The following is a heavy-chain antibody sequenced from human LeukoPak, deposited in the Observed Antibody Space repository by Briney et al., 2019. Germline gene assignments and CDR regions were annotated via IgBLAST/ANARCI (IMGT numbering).Heavy chain of an antibody. CDR1: GYTFTGYY. CDR3: ARSVVTGDLDY. D-gene: IGHD2-21*02. Sequence: ASVKVSCKASGYTFTGYYMHWVRQAPGQGLEWMGIINPSGGSTSYAQKFQGRVTMTRDTSTSTVYMELSSLRSEDTAVYYCARSVVTGDLDYWGQGTLVTVSS. J-gene: IGHJ4*02. V-gene: IGHV1-46*01. CDR2: INPSGGST.